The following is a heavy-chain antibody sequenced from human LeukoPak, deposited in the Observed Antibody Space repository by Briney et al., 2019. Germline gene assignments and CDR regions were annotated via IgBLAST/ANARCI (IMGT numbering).Heavy chain of an antibody. CDR3: AKGRLAAAGELDY. CDR1: GFTFSSYS. J-gene: IGHJ4*02. V-gene: IGHV3-21*04. Sequence: GGSLRLSCAASGFTFSSYSMNWVRQAPGKGLEWVSSISSSSSYIYYADSVKGRFTISRDNSKNTLYLQMNSLRAEDTAVYYCAKGRLAAAGELDYWGQGTLVTVSS. D-gene: IGHD6-13*01. CDR2: ISSSSSYI.